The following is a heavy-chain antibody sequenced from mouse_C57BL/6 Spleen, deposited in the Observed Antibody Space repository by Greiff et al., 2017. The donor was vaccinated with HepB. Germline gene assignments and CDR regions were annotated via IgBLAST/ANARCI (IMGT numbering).Heavy chain of an antibody. Sequence: VHVKQSGPELVKPGASVKIPCKASGYTFTDYNMDWVKQSHGKSLEWIGDINPNNGGTIYNQKFKGKATLTVDKSSSTAYMELRSLTSEDTAVYYCARIDYDAMDYWGQGTSVTVSS. CDR1: GYTFTDYN. J-gene: IGHJ4*01. V-gene: IGHV1-18*01. CDR3: ARIDYDAMDY. CDR2: INPNNGGT.